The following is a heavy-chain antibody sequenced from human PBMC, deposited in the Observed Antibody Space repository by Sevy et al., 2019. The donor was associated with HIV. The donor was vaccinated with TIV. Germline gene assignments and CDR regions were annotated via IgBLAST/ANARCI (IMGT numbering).Heavy chain of an antibody. D-gene: IGHD4-17*01. Sequence: GGSLRLSCAASGFAFSNYAMHWVRQAPDKGLEWVAVISYDGNNQHYPDSVKGRFTISRDDSKTTLYRQMNSLRAEDPAVDYCARDLSVVNADYKLLPDCWGHGTLVTVSS. CDR2: ISYDGNNQ. CDR3: ARDLSVVNADYKLLPDC. J-gene: IGHJ4*01. V-gene: IGHV3-30-3*01. CDR1: GFAFSNYA.